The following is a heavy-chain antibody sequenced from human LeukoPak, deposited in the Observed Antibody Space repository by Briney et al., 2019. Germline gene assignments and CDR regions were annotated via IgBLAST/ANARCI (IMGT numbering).Heavy chain of an antibody. CDR1: GGSISSYY. Sequence: KPSETLSLTCTVSGGSISSYYWSWIRQPPGKGLEWIGEINHSGSTNYNPSLKSRVTISVDTSKNQFSLKLSSVTAADTAVYYCARGHEQEEYQLPPLHYWGQGTLVTVSS. D-gene: IGHD2-2*01. CDR2: INHSGST. J-gene: IGHJ4*02. CDR3: ARGHEQEEYQLPPLHY. V-gene: IGHV4-34*01.